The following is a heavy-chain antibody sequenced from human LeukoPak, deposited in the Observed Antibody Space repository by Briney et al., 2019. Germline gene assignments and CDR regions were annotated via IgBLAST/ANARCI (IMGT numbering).Heavy chain of an antibody. V-gene: IGHV4-38-2*02. CDR1: GYSISSGYY. CDR2: IYHSGST. Sequence: SETLSLTCTVSGYSISSGYYWGWIRQHPGKGLEWIGSIYHSGSTYYNPSLKSRVTISVDTSKNQFSLKLSSVTAADTAVYYCASLTILSAFDIWGQGTMVTVSS. D-gene: IGHD3-3*01. CDR3: ASLTILSAFDI. J-gene: IGHJ3*02.